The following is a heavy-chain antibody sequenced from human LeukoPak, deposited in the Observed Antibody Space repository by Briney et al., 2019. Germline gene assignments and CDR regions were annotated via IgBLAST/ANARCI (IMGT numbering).Heavy chain of an antibody. CDR2: NYPGESDT. Sequence: GESLMISWKCSGYSFTCYLIGLGRQTPGKGLEWMWCNYPGESDTRYSPSFQGKVTISAGKSLSTAYLQWSSLKAWDTAMSYCARIWLGWELLRGDDFDIWGQGTMVTVSS. J-gene: IGHJ3*02. V-gene: IGHV5-51*01. D-gene: IGHD1-26*01. CDR3: ARIWLGWELLRGDDFDI. CDR1: GYSFTCYL.